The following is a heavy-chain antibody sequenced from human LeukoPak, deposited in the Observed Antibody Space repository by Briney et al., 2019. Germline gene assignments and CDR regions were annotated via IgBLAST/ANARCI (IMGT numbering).Heavy chain of an antibody. V-gene: IGHV3-23*01. J-gene: IGHJ4*02. CDR3: AKDLGISGWSFDY. D-gene: IGHD3-10*01. Sequence: PGGSLRLSCAASGFTFSTYAMSWVRQAPGKGLDWVSAISGSGGSTYYADSVKGRFTISRDNSKNTLYLQMNSLRAEDTAVYYCAKDLGISGWSFDYWGQGTLVTVPS. CDR1: GFTFSTYA. CDR2: ISGSGGST.